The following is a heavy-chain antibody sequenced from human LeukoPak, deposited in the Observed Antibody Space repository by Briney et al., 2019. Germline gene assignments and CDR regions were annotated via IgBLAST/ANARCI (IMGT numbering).Heavy chain of an antibody. CDR3: ARRRDGYNYVGTDY. CDR2: IYPGDSDT. D-gene: IGHD5-24*01. J-gene: IGHJ4*02. Sequence: GESLQISCKGSGYNFTNYWIGWVRQLPGKGLEWMGIIYPGDSDTTYSPSFQGQVTISADKSISTAYLQWSSLKASDTAMYYCARRRDGYNYVGTDYWGQGTLVTVSS. CDR1: GYNFTNYW. V-gene: IGHV5-51*01.